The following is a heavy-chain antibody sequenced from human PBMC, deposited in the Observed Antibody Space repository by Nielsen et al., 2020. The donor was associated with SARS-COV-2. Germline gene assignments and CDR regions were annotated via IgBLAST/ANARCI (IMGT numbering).Heavy chain of an antibody. D-gene: IGHD2-21*02. V-gene: IGHV3-7*03. CDR2: IKLDGGEK. CDR1: GFNFRGYW. Sequence: GESLKISCVVSGFNFRGYWMTWVRQAPGKGLEWVGNIKLDGGEKYYVDSVKGRFTISRDNARNTLYLQMNSLRTEDTALYYCARRVTDAFDIGGQGTMVTVSS. CDR3: ARRVTDAFDI. J-gene: IGHJ3*02.